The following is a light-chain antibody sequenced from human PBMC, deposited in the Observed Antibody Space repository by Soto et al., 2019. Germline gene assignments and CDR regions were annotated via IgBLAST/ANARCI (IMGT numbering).Light chain of an antibody. CDR1: PGHSTYA. CDR3: QAWDAGVV. J-gene: IGLJ2*01. V-gene: IGLV4-69*01. CDR2: INSDGSH. Sequence: QSVLSQSPSASASLGASVKLTCTLTPGHSTYAIAWYQQRPGQGPTFLMKINSDGSHTNGAGIPDRFSGSSSGAERYLTISNLQSEDEADYYCQAWDAGVVFGGGTKLTVL.